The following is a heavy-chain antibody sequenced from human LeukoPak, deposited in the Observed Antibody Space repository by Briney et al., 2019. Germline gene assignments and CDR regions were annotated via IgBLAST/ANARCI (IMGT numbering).Heavy chain of an antibody. J-gene: IGHJ6*02. CDR1: GYTFTSYD. Sequence: ASVKVSCKASGYTFTSYDINWVRQATGQGLEWMGWMNPNSGNTGYAQKFQGRVTTTRNTSISTAYMELSSLRSEDTAVYYCARSRIVVVPAATTGYYGMDVWGQGTTVTVSS. D-gene: IGHD2-2*01. CDR2: MNPNSGNT. V-gene: IGHV1-8*01. CDR3: ARSRIVVVPAATTGYYGMDV.